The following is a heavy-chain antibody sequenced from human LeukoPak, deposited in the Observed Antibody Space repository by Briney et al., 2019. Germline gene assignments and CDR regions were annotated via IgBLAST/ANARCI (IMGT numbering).Heavy chain of an antibody. V-gene: IGHV1-18*01. J-gene: IGHJ6*02. Sequence: ASVKVSCKASGYTFTSYVISWVRQAPGQGLAWMGWISAYNGNTNYAQKLQGRVTMTTDTSTSTAYMELRSLRSDDTAVYYCARGSPAMVYYGMDVWGQGTTVTVSS. CDR3: ARGSPAMVYYGMDV. CDR1: GYTFTSYV. CDR2: ISAYNGNT. D-gene: IGHD5-18*01.